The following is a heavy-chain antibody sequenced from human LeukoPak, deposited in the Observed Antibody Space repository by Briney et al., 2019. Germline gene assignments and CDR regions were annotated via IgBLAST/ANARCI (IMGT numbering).Heavy chain of an antibody. CDR3: AKVLRYCSGGSCYSSDAFDI. V-gene: IGHV3-9*01. CDR2: ISWNSGSI. Sequence: PGGSLRLSCAASGFTFDDYAMHWVQQAPGKGLEWVSGISWNSGSIGYADSVKGRFTISRDNAKNSLYLQMNSLRAEDTALYYCAKVLRYCSGGSCYSSDAFDIWGQGTMVTVSS. CDR1: GFTFDDYA. J-gene: IGHJ3*02. D-gene: IGHD2-15*01.